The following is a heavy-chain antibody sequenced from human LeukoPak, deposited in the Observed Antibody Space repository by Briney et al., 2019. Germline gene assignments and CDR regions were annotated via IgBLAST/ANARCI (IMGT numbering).Heavy chain of an antibody. CDR1: GYTFTSFG. V-gene: IGHV1-18*01. Sequence: ASVKVSCKASGYTFTSFGISWERQAPGQGLEWMGWISAYNGNRNYAQKFQGRVTMTTETSTNTAYLELRSLRSDDTAVYYCARVGFTLVRGIPDNWGQGTLVTVSS. CDR2: ISAYNGNR. D-gene: IGHD3-10*01. J-gene: IGHJ4*02. CDR3: ARVGFTLVRGIPDN.